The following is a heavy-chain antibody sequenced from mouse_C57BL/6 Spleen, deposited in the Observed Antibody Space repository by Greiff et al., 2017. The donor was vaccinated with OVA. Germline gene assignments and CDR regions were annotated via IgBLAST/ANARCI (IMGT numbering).Heavy chain of an antibody. CDR2: ITPNYGTT. CDR3: AGDYDRFAY. J-gene: IGHJ3*01. CDR1: GYSFTDYN. D-gene: IGHD2-4*01. V-gene: IGHV1-39*01. Sequence: EVKLQESGPELVKPGASVKISCKASGYSFTDYNMNWVKQSNGKSLEWIGVITPNYGTTSINQKFKGKATLTVDQSSSTAYMQRNSLTSEDSAVYYCAGDYDRFAYWGQGTLVTVSA.